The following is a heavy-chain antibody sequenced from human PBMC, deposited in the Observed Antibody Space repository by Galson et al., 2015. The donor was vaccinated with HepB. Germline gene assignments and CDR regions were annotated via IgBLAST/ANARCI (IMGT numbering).Heavy chain of an antibody. CDR3: AADNPEWLYDLYYGMDV. J-gene: IGHJ6*02. Sequence: SVKVSCKASGFTFTSSAVQWVRQARGQRLEWIGWIVVGSGNTNYAQKFQERVTITRDMSTSTAYMELSSLRSEDTAVYYCAADNPEWLYDLYYGMDVWGQGTTVTVSS. V-gene: IGHV1-58*01. D-gene: IGHD3-3*01. CDR1: GFTFTSSA. CDR2: IVVGSGNT.